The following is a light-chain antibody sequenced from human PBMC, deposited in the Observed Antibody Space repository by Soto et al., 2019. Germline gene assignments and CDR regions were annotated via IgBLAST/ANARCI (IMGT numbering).Light chain of an antibody. J-gene: IGKJ2*01. CDR2: GAS. CDR3: HQYGTSART. V-gene: IGKV3-20*01. CDR1: QSVGGSY. Sequence: EIVLTQSPGTLSXXPGERATLSCRASQSVGGSYLAWYQKKHGQAPRLLIYGASSRATGIPDRFSXXXXXXXXTXTISRLEPEDFAVYYCHQYGTSARTFGQGTKLEIK.